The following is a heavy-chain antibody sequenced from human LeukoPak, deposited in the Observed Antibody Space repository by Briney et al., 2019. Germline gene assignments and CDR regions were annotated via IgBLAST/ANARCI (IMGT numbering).Heavy chain of an antibody. CDR1: GGSISSGGYC. CDR2: IYYSGST. CDR3: ARYSSSWSPYYFDY. Sequence: SQTLSLTCTVSGGSISSGGYCWSWLRQHPGQGLEWIGYIYYSGSTYYNPSLKSRVTISVDTSKNQFSLKLSSVTAADTAVYYCARYSSSWSPYYFDYWGQGTLVTVSS. J-gene: IGHJ4*02. V-gene: IGHV4-31*03. D-gene: IGHD6-13*01.